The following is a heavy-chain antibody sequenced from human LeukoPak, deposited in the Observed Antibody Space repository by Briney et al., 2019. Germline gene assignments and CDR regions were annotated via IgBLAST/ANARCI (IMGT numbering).Heavy chain of an antibody. Sequence: ASVKVSCKASGYTFTGYYIHWVRQAPGQGLEWMGWINPNSGGTDYAQKFQGRVTMTRDTSITTAYMELTSLRSDDTAAYYCATARDRNSVYSSFDYWGQGTLVTVSS. J-gene: IGHJ4*02. CDR2: INPNSGGT. D-gene: IGHD5/OR15-5a*01. CDR1: GYTFTGYY. V-gene: IGHV1-2*02. CDR3: ATARDRNSVYSSFDY.